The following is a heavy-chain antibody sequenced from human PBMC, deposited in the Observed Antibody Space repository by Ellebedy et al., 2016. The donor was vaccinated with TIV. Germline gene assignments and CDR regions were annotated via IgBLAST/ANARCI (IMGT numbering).Heavy chain of an antibody. D-gene: IGHD1-26*01. J-gene: IGHJ6*02. CDR3: AKVGASTFGYYYYGMDV. CDR1: GGSISSSSYY. CDR2: IYYSGST. V-gene: IGHV4-39*01. Sequence: MPSETLSLTCTVSGGSISSSSYYWGWIRQPPGKGLEWIGTIYYSGSTYYNTSLKSRVTISVDTSKNQFSLKLRSVTAADTAVYYCAKVGASTFGYYYYGMDVWGQGTTVTVSS.